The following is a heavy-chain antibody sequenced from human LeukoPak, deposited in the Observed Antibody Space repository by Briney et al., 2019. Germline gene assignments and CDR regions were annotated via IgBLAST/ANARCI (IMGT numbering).Heavy chain of an antibody. V-gene: IGHV1-69*04. CDR3: ARDLDYYDSSGYAAFDI. D-gene: IGHD3-22*01. Sequence: SLKVSCKASGGTFSSYTISWVQQATGQGLKWMGRIIPILGIANYAQKFQCRVTITADKSTSTAYMELSSLRSEETAVYYCARDLDYYDSSGYAAFDIWGQGTMVTVSS. CDR1: GGTFSSYT. J-gene: IGHJ3*02. CDR2: IIPILGIA.